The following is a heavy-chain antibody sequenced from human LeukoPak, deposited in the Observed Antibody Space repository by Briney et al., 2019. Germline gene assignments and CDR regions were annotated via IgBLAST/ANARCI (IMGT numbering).Heavy chain of an antibody. J-gene: IGHJ4*02. Sequence: GGSLRLPCEASGFTFSSYAMSWVRRAPGKGLEWVSTVSGSAATTYYAASVKGRFTIARDNSKNTLYMQMHSLRAEDTAVYYCAKDRGVRWLHFVYWGQGTLVTVSS. V-gene: IGHV3-23*01. D-gene: IGHD5-24*01. CDR1: GFTFSSYA. CDR2: VSGSAATT. CDR3: AKDRGVRWLHFVY.